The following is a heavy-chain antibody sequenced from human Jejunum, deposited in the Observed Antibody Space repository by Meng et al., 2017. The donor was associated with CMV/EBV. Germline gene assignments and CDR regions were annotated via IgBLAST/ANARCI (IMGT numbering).Heavy chain of an antibody. D-gene: IGHD2-8*01. CDR2: IYYTGST. J-gene: IGHJ5*02. CDR3: ARERSCINGICYDDHNFFGP. CDR1: TTFY. Sequence: TTFYGDWSRQPPGKGLEWIGNIYYTGSTNYNPSLKSRVTISLDTSKNQLSLKLNSLTSADTAVYFCARERSCINGICYDDHNFFGPWGQGTLVTVSS. V-gene: IGHV4-59*01.